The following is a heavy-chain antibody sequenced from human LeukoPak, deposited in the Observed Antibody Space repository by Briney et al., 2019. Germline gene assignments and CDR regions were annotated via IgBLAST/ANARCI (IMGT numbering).Heavy chain of an antibody. CDR3: AKDRANWDALFDY. Sequence: PGGSLRLSCVVSGLTVSRKFMNWVRQAPGKGLEWVSSISGSGGSTYYADSVKGRFTISRDNSKNTLYLQMNSLRAEDTAVYYCAKDRANWDALFDYWGQGTLVTVSS. CDR2: ISGSGGST. CDR1: GLTVSRKF. J-gene: IGHJ4*02. V-gene: IGHV3-23*01. D-gene: IGHD7-27*01.